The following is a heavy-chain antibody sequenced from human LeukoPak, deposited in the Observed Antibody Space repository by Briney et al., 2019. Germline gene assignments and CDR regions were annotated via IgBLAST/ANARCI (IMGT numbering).Heavy chain of an antibody. D-gene: IGHD3-9*01. CDR2: ISGSGGST. J-gene: IGHJ4*02. CDR1: GFTFSSYA. CDR3: AKEKNYDILTGYYIGSAPRGY. V-gene: IGHV3-23*01. Sequence: HPGGSLRLSCAASGFTFSSYAMSWVRQAPGKGLEWVSAISGSGGSTYYADSVKGRFTISRDNSKNTLYLQMNSLRAEDTAVYYCAKEKNYDILTGYYIGSAPRGYWGQGTLVTVSS.